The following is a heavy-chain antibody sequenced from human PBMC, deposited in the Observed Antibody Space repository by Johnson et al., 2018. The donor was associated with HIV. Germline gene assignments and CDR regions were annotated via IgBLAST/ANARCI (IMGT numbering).Heavy chain of an antibody. J-gene: IGHJ3*01. Sequence: VQLVESGGGLLKPGGSLRLSCAASGFTFSSYWMTWVRQAPGKGLEWVANIKEDGGEKHYVDSVKGRFTISRDNAKNSLYLQMNSLRAEDTAVYFCARAKLGGVFDLWGQGTMVTVSS. D-gene: IGHD7-27*01. V-gene: IGHV3-7*04. CDR1: GFTFSSYW. CDR2: IKEDGGEK. CDR3: ARAKLGGVFDL.